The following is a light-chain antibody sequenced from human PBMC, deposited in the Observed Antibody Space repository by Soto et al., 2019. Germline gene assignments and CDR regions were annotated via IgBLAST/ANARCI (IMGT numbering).Light chain of an antibody. V-gene: IGKV3-20*01. CDR2: GAS. CDR3: QQYGNSRT. CDR1: QSSSNNY. J-gene: IGKJ1*01. Sequence: EIVLTQSPGTLSLSPGERATLFCRTSQSSSNNYLAWYQQKPGQAPRLLIYGASNRATGIPDRFTGSASGIDFTLTISRLEPEDSAVYYCQQYGNSRTFGQGTKVEIK.